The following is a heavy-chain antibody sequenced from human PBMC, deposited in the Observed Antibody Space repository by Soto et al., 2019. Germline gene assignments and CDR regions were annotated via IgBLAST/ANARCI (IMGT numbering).Heavy chain of an antibody. D-gene: IGHD1-26*01. CDR1: GFTFSNAW. CDR2: IKSKTDGGTT. J-gene: IGHJ6*02. Sequence: VGSLRLSCAASGFTFSNAWMSWVRQAPGKGLEWVGRIKSKTDGGTTDYAAPVKGRFTISRDDSKNTLYLQMNSLKTEDTAVYYCTTAGVLLYYYGMDVWGQGTTVTVS. CDR3: TTAGVLLYYYGMDV. V-gene: IGHV3-15*01.